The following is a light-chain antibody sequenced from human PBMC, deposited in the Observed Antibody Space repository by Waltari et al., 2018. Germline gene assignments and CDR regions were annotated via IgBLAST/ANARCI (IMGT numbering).Light chain of an antibody. CDR3: QQYGTSVT. CDR2: GAS. J-gene: IGKJ4*01. CDR1: QSIANKY. V-gene: IGKV3-20*01. Sequence: EIVLTQSPGTLSLSPGGRATLSCRASQSIANKYVTWYRQRPGQPPSLLIFGASTRASGVPVRFSGSGFGTEFTLTISRLEPEDFAVYYCQQYGTSVTFGGGTKLEIK.